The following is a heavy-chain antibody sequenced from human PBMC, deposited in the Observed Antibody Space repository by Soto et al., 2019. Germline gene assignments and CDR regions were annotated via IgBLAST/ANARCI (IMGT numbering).Heavy chain of an antibody. D-gene: IGHD2-8*01. CDR2: IIPIIGTA. V-gene: IGHV1-69*06. Sequence: GASVKVSCKASGGTFSSYAISWVRQAPGQGLEWMGGIIPIIGTANYAQKFQGRVTITADKSTSTAYMELRSLRSADTAVYYCARDMLGWFDVWGQGTLVTVSS. J-gene: IGHJ5*02. CDR3: ARDMLGWFDV. CDR1: GGTFSSYA.